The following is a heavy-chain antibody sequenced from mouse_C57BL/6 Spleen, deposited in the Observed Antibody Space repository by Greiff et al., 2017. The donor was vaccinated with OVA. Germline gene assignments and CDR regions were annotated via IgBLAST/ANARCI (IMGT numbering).Heavy chain of an antibody. D-gene: IGHD4-1*01. V-gene: IGHV14-2*01. J-gene: IGHJ3*01. CDR1: GFNIKDYY. CDR2: IDPEDGET. Sequence: EVMLVESGAELVKPGASVKLSCTASGFNIKDYYMHWVKQRTEQGLEWIGRIDPEDGETKYAPKFQGKATITAETSSNTAYLQLSSLTSEDTAVYYCARETNWDPAWFAYWGQGTLVTVSA. CDR3: ARETNWDPAWFAY.